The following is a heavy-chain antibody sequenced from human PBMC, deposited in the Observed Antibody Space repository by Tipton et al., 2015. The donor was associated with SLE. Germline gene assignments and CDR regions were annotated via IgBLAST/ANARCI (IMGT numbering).Heavy chain of an antibody. V-gene: IGHV3-30*02. CDR3: AKVTWYSSSSLFDY. CDR2: VRYDGSNK. Sequence: SLRLSCAASGFTFSSYGMHWVRQAPGKGLEWVAFVRYDGSNKYYADSVKGRFTISRDNSKNTLYLQMNSLRAEDTAVYYCAKVTWYSSSSLFDYWGQGTLVTVSS. J-gene: IGHJ4*02. D-gene: IGHD6-6*01. CDR1: GFTFSSYG.